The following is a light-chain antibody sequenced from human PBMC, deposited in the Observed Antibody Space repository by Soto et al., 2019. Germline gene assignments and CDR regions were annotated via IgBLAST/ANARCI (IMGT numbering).Light chain of an antibody. Sequence: DIQMTQSPSSLSAYVGDRVTITCRASQGISTYLNWYQQKPGKAPKLLIYAASSLQSGVPSRFSGSGSETDFTLTISSLQPEDFATYSCQHSTTWTFGQGTKV. CDR1: QGISTY. J-gene: IGKJ1*01. V-gene: IGKV1-39*01. CDR2: AAS. CDR3: QHSTTWT.